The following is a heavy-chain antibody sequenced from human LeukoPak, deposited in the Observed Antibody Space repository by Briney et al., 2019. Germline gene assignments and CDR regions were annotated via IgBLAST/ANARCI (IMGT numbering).Heavy chain of an antibody. CDR3: AKDWGYTTMVTYYFDY. CDR2: IWYDGNNK. J-gene: IGHJ4*02. D-gene: IGHD5-18*01. CDR1: GFTFSGYG. Sequence: GGSLRLSCAASGFTFSGYGMHWVRQAPDKGLEWVAVIWYDGNNKYYVESVKGRFTISRDNSKNTLYLQMNSLRAEDTAVYYCAKDWGYTTMVTYYFDYWGQGALVTVSS. V-gene: IGHV3-33*06.